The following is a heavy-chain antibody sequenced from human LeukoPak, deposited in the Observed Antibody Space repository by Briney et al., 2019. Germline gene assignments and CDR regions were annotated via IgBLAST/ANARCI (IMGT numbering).Heavy chain of an antibody. CDR3: ARETCTNGVCYHFDY. Sequence: SSETLSLTCTVSGGSISPYYWNWIRQPPGKGVEWIGYIYYSGSTNYNPSLKSRVTISVDTSKNQFSLKLSSVTAADTAMYYCARETCTNGVCYHFDYWGQGTLVTVSS. J-gene: IGHJ4*02. CDR2: IYYSGST. CDR1: GGSISPYY. D-gene: IGHD2-8*01. V-gene: IGHV4-59*01.